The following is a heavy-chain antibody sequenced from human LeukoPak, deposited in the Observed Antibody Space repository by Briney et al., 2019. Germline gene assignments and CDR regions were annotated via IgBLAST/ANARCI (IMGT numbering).Heavy chain of an antibody. CDR3: ATVVKSNYHGMDV. CDR2: IIPIFGTA. Sequence: SVKVSCKASGGTFSSYAISWVRQAPGQGLEWMGGIIPIFGTANYAQKFQGRVTITADESTSTAYMELSSLRSEDTAVYYCATVVKSNYHGMDVWGQGTTVTVSS. J-gene: IGHJ6*02. D-gene: IGHD2-21*01. V-gene: IGHV1-69*13. CDR1: GGTFSSYA.